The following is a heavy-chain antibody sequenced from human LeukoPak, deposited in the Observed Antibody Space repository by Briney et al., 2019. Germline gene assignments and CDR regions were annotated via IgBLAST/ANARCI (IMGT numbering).Heavy chain of an antibody. J-gene: IGHJ4*02. D-gene: IGHD5-24*01. CDR1: GGSISISNYL. CDR3: ARYLNMATTFYFDQ. Sequence: SETLSLTCTVSGGSISISNYLWGWIRQPPWKGLEGTGSIHYSRSTYYNPSLNSRVTTSVDTSKNQFSLKLSSVTAADTAVYYCARYLNMATTFYFDQWGQGTLVTVSS. V-gene: IGHV4-39*01. CDR2: IHYSRST.